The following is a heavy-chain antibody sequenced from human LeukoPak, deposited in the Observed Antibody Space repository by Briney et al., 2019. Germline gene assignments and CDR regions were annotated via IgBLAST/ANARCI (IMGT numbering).Heavy chain of an antibody. D-gene: IGHD6-13*01. CDR3: ARERASSSWTLFGY. Sequence: PGGSLRLSCIASGFTFSDDYMSWIRQAPGKGLEWLSYIAGSGNYTNYADSVKGRFIISRDNAKNSLYLQMNSLRAEDTAVYYCARERASSSWTLFGYWGQGTLVTVSS. J-gene: IGHJ4*02. V-gene: IGHV3-11*06. CDR2: IAGSGNYT. CDR1: GFTFSDDY.